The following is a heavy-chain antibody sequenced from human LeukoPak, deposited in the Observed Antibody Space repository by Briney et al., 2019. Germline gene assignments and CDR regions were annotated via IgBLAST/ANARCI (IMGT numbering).Heavy chain of an antibody. V-gene: IGHV1-46*01. CDR2: INPSGGRT. CDR3: ARGDWSGYGINWFDP. Sequence: ASVKVSCKASGYTFTGYYMHWVRQAPGQGLEWMGIINPSGGRTSYAQKFQGRVTMTRDTSTSTVYMELSSLRSEDTAVYYCARGDWSGYGINWFDPWGQGTLVTVSS. CDR1: GYTFTGYY. D-gene: IGHD3-3*01. J-gene: IGHJ5*02.